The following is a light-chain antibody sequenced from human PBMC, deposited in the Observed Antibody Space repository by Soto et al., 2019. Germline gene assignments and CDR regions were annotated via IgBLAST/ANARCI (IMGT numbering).Light chain of an antibody. CDR2: EVS. V-gene: IGLV2-14*01. Sequence: QSLLTQPASLSGSPGQSITISCTGTSSDVGGYNYVSWYQQHPGKAPKLMIYEVSNRPSGVSNRFSGSKSGNTASLTISGLQAEDEADYYCSSYTSTLYVFGTGTKVTVL. CDR3: SSYTSTLYV. CDR1: SSDVGGYNY. J-gene: IGLJ1*01.